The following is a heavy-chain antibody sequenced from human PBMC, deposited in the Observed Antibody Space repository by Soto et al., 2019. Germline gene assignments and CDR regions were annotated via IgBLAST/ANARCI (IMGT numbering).Heavy chain of an antibody. CDR3: VKDPAVAAPDGGEWFDP. V-gene: IGHV3-30*18. Sequence: QVQLVESGGGVVQPGRSLRLSCAASGFTFSSYGMHWVRQAPGKGLEWVAVISYDGSNKYYADSVKGRFTISRDNSKNTLYLQMNSLRAEDTAVYYCVKDPAVAAPDGGEWFDPWGQGTLVTVSS. CDR1: GFTFSSYG. CDR2: ISYDGSNK. D-gene: IGHD6-6*01. J-gene: IGHJ5*02.